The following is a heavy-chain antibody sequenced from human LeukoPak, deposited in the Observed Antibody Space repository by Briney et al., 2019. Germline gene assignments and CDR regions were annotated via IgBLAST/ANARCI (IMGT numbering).Heavy chain of an antibody. CDR2: IIASGADT. J-gene: IGHJ4*02. CDR3: AKSRTYSYGYGTFDH. Sequence: GGSLGLSCAASGLTFSSYAMSWVRQAPGKGLEWVSAIIASGADTYYADSLKGRFAISRDNTKNILYLQMNSLRVDDTAIYYCAKSRTYSYGYGTFDHWGQGALVTVSS. V-gene: IGHV3-23*01. D-gene: IGHD5-18*01. CDR1: GLTFSSYA.